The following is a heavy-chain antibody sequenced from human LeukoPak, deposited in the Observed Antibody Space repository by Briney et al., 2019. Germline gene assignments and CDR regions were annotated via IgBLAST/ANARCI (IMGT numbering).Heavy chain of an antibody. CDR1: GGSISSYY. V-gene: IGHV4-59*08. CDR2: IYYSGST. D-gene: IGHD2-15*01. Sequence: PSETLSLTCTASGGSISSYYWSWIRQPPGRGLEWIGYIYYSGSTNYNPSLKSRVTISVDTSKNQFSLTLSSVTAADTAVYYCAGSGVVRPNFQHWGQGTLVTVSS. J-gene: IGHJ1*01. CDR3: AGSGVVRPNFQH.